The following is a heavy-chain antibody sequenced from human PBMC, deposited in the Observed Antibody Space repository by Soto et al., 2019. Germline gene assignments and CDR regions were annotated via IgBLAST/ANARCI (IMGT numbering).Heavy chain of an antibody. CDR2: INPNSGAT. CDR3: ATLGAGAFDP. V-gene: IGHV1-2*02. J-gene: IGHJ5*02. D-gene: IGHD3-16*01. Sequence: ASVKVSCKASGYTFIDYYIHWVRQAPGQGLEGLGWINPNSGATNYAQKFQGRVTMTRDRSINTAYVELSGLRSDDTALYYRATLGAGAFDPWGQGTLVTVSS. CDR1: GYTFIDYY.